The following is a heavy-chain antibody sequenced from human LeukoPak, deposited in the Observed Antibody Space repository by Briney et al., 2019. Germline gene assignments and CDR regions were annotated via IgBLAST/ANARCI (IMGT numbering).Heavy chain of an antibody. J-gene: IGHJ5*02. CDR3: ARHLGQPSVAGPSPYNWFDP. V-gene: IGHV4-59*08. D-gene: IGHD6-19*01. CDR2: IYYSGST. Sequence: SETLSLTCTVSGGSISSYYWSWIRQPPGKGLEWIGYIYYSGSTKYNPSLKSRVTISVDTSKNQFSLKLSSVTAADTAVYYCARHLGQPSVAGPSPYNWFDPWGQGTLVTVSS. CDR1: GGSISSYY.